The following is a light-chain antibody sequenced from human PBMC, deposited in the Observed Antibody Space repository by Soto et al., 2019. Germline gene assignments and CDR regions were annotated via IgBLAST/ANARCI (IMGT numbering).Light chain of an antibody. J-gene: IGKJ5*01. CDR3: QQYDRLPIT. Sequence: DIPMTQSPSSVFGSXGDRVTINCPASSEIGNFLPWYQQKPGRAPVLXXSDAANLAQGGPTRFSGSGSVRDFTRTISSLQPEDIAAYYGQQYDRLPITFGQGTRLEIK. CDR2: DAA. V-gene: IGKV1-33*01. CDR1: SEIGNF.